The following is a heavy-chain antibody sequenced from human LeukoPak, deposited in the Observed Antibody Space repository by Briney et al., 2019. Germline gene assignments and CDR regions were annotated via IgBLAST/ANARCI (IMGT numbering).Heavy chain of an antibody. D-gene: IGHD2-15*01. CDR2: INPDSGAT. J-gene: IGHJ4*02. CDR3: ARDLCHGGSCFHFDS. CDR1: GYTFTDYY. V-gene: IGHV1-2*02. Sequence: GASVKVSCKTSGYTFTDYYVHWVRQAPGQGPEWLAWINPDSGATNFAQRFQGRVTMTRDTSVNTVHMELNRLRSDDTAVYYCARDLCHGGSCFHFDSWGQGTLVTVSS.